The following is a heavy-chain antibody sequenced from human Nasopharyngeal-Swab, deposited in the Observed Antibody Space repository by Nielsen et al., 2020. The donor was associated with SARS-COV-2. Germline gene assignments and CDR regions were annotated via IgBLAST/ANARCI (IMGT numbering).Heavy chain of an antibody. J-gene: IGHJ4*02. Sequence: GSLRLSCAVYGGSFSGYYWSWIRQPPGKGLEWIGEINHSGSTNYNPSLKSRVTISVDTSKNQFSLKLSSVTAADTAVYYCARSVGLRFLEWLSQHFDYWGQGTLVTVSS. V-gene: IGHV4-34*01. D-gene: IGHD3-3*01. CDR2: INHSGST. CDR1: GGSFSGYY. CDR3: ARSVGLRFLEWLSQHFDY.